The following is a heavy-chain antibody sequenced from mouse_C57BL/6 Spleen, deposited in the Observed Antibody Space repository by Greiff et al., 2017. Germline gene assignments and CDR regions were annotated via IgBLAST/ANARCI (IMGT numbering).Heavy chain of an antibody. J-gene: IGHJ4*01. D-gene: IGHD2-3*01. CDR2: IDPSDSYT. Sequence: VQLQQPGAELVMPGASVKLSCKASGYTFTSYWMHWVKQRPGQGLEWIGEIDPSDSYTNYNQKFKGKSTLTVDKSSSTAYMQLSSLTSEDSAVYYCARFYDGYAMDYWGQGTSVTVSS. V-gene: IGHV1-69*01. CDR1: GYTFTSYW. CDR3: ARFYDGYAMDY.